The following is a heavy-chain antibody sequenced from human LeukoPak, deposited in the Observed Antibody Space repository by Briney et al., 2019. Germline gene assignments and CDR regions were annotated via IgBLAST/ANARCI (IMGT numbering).Heavy chain of an antibody. CDR3: ARGIVGATAPDY. J-gene: IGHJ4*02. CDR2: IYTSGST. V-gene: IGHV4-4*07. CDR1: SGSISSYK. D-gene: IGHD1-26*01. Sequence: PSETLSLTCTVSSGSISSYKWSWIRQPAGKGLEWVGRIYTSGSTNYNPSLMSRVTMSVDTPKNQFSLKLSSVTAADTAVYYCARGIVGATAPDYWGQGTLVIVSS.